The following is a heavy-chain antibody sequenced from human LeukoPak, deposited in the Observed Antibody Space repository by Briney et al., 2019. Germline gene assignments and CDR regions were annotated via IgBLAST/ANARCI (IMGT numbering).Heavy chain of an antibody. CDR3: ARERTPKYYYGSGSYDRYYDH. V-gene: IGHV3-74*01. J-gene: IGHJ4*02. Sequence: GGSLRLSCAASGFTFSSYWIHWVRQAPGKGLVWVSRINSDGSSTSYADSVKGRFTISRDTTKNSLYLQMNSLRAEDTAVYYCARERTPKYYYGSGSYDRYYDHWGQGTLVTVSS. D-gene: IGHD3-10*01. CDR2: INSDGSST. CDR1: GFTFSSYW.